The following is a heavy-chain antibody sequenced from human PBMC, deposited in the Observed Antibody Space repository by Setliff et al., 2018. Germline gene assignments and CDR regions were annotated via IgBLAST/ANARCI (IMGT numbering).Heavy chain of an antibody. J-gene: IGHJ3*02. V-gene: IGHV4-31*03. CDR2: IYYSGST. CDR1: GGSISSGGYY. D-gene: IGHD1-1*01. CDR3: ARDPLTTNRRRAFDI. Sequence: SETLSLTCTVSGGSISSGGYYWSWIRQHPGKVLEWIGYIYYSGSTYYKPSLKSRVTISVDTSKNQFSLKLSSVTAADPAVYYCARDPLTTNRRRAFDIWCQGTMVTVSS.